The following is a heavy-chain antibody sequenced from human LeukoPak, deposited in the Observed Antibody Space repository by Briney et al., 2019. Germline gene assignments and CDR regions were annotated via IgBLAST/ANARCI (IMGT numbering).Heavy chain of an antibody. CDR3: ARGYGDFRVEGRYFHS. CDR2: ITTYNGNT. Sequence: ASVKVSCKASGYTFTSYGISWVRQAPGQGLEWMGWITTYNGNTHYAQSLQGRVTMTRDTSISTAYMELSRLRSDDTAVYYCARGYGDFRVEGRYFHSWGQGTLVTVSS. D-gene: IGHD4-17*01. J-gene: IGHJ4*02. V-gene: IGHV1-18*01. CDR1: GYTFTSYG.